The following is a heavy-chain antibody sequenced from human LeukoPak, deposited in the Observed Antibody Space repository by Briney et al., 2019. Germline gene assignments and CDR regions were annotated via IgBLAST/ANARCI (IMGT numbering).Heavy chain of an antibody. CDR3: AKVSGYCSGGSCYLDY. J-gene: IGHJ4*02. CDR1: GFTFSSYA. V-gene: IGHV3-23*01. D-gene: IGHD2-15*01. Sequence: PGGSLRLSCAASGFTFSSYAMSWVRQAPGKGLEWVSAISGSGGSTYYADSVKGRFTISRDNSKNTLYLQMNSLRAEDTAVYYCAKVSGYCSGGSCYLDYWGQGTLVTVSS. CDR2: ISGSGGST.